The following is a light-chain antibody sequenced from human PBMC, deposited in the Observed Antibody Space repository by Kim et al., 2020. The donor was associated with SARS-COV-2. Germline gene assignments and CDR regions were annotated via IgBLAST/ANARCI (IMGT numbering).Light chain of an antibody. CDR3: QQYGRSRLT. Sequence: EIVLTQSPGTLSLSPGERATLSCRASQSVSSSYLAWHQQKPGQAPRLLFYGASSRATGIPDRFSGSGSGTDFTLTISRLEPEDFAVYYCQQYGRSRLTFGGGTKVDIK. V-gene: IGKV3-20*01. J-gene: IGKJ4*01. CDR1: QSVSSSY. CDR2: GAS.